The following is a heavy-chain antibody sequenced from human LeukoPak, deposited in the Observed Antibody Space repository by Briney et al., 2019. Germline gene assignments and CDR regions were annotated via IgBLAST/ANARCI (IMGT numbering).Heavy chain of an antibody. J-gene: IGHJ6*03. D-gene: IGHD3-10*01. Sequence: PGGALRLSCAACGFTFSSYGMHWVRQAPGPGLESGAFIGYEGSNKYYADSVKGRFTISRDNSKNTLYLQMTRLRAEDTAVYYCAKDIQWFGGLYYYYMDVWGKGTTVTISS. CDR1: GFTFSSYG. CDR3: AKDIQWFGGLYYYYMDV. V-gene: IGHV3-30*02. CDR2: IGYEGSNK.